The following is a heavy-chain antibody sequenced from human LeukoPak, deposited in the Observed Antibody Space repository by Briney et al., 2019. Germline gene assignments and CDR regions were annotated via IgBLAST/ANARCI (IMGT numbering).Heavy chain of an antibody. V-gene: IGHV1-2*02. J-gene: IGHJ4*02. CDR1: GYTFTGYY. CDR2: IYPNSGAT. Sequence: ASXXXSCKASGYTFTGYYMHWVRQAPGQGVEWMGYIYPNSGATKYAQKFQGRVTITRETSISTAYMELSGLRSDDTAVYYCGTLLSNGPFDYWGQGSLVTVSS. CDR3: GTLLSNGPFDY.